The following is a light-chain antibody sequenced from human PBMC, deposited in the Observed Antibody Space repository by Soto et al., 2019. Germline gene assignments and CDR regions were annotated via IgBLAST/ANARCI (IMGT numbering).Light chain of an antibody. Sequence: EIVLTQSPGTLSLSPGERATFSCRASQRVNSRFLAWYQQKPGQAPRLLIYGASSRATGIPDRFSGSGSGTDFTLTISRLEPEDFAVYYCHYYDDSPPFPFGPGTKLDIK. J-gene: IGKJ3*01. CDR2: GAS. CDR1: QRVNSRF. CDR3: HYYDDSPPFP. V-gene: IGKV3-20*01.